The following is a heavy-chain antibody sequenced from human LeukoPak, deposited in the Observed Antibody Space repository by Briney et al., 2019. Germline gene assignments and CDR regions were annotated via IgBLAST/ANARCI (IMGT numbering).Heavy chain of an antibody. J-gene: IGHJ3*01. D-gene: IGHD2-2*01. V-gene: IGHV3-7*01. CDR1: GFTFSTHW. CDR2: IKEDGSEK. Sequence: GGSLRLSCAASGFTFSTHWMSWVRQAPGKGLEWVAKIKEDGSEKYYVDSVKGRFTISRDNAKNSLSLQMHSLRDEDTAVYYCVRDQGYCTSASCRGAAVDVWGQGSTVSVSS. CDR3: VRDQGYCTSASCRGAAVDV.